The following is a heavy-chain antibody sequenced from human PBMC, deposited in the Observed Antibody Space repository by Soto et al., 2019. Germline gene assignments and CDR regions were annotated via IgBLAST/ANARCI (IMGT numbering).Heavy chain of an antibody. CDR2: ISYDGSNK. CDR3: AKDAGYSSGWYEIDY. J-gene: IGHJ4*02. Sequence: QVQLVESGGGVVQPGRSLRLSCAASGFTFSSYGMHWVRQAPGKGLEWVAVISYDGSNKYYADSVKGRFTISRDNSKNTLYLQMNSLRAEDTAVYYCAKDAGYSSGWYEIDYWGQGTLVTVSS. V-gene: IGHV3-30*18. D-gene: IGHD6-19*01. CDR1: GFTFSSYG.